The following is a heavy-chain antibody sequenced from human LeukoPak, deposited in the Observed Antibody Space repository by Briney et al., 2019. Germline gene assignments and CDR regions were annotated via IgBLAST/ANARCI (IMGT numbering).Heavy chain of an antibody. V-gene: IGHV6-1*01. CDR2: TYYRSRWYN. CDR1: GDSVSSNSAA. J-gene: IGHJ4*02. Sequence: SQTLSLTCAISGDSVSSNSAAWNWIRQSPSRGLEWLGRTYYRSRWYNDYVVSVRSRITINPDTAKNQFSLHLNSVTPEDTAVYYYAREDTTGYYSAFDYWGQGTLVTVSS. CDR3: AREDTTGYYSAFDY. D-gene: IGHD3-22*01.